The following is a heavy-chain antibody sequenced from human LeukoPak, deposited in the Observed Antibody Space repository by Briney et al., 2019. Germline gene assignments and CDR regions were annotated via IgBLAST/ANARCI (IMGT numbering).Heavy chain of an antibody. V-gene: IGHV3-23*01. J-gene: IGHJ4*02. CDR2: ISGSGGST. D-gene: IGHD6-13*01. CDR3: AKNPRWGGSSWYEGDY. Sequence: PGGSLRLSCAASGFTSSSYAMSWFRQAPGKGLEWVSAISGSGGSTYYADSVKGRFTISRDNSKNTLYLQMNSLRAEDTAVYYCAKNPRWGGSSWYEGDYWGQGTLVTVSS. CDR1: GFTSSSYA.